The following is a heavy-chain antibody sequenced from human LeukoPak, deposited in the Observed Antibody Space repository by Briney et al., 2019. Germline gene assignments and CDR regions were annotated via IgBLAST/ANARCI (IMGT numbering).Heavy chain of an antibody. D-gene: IGHD4-17*01. J-gene: IGHJ4*02. V-gene: IGHV3-23*01. CDR3: AKDRLRATLTSFHY. CDR2: ISTSGVST. Sequence: GGSLRLSCAASGFTFSSYAMSWVRQAPGKGLEWVSAISTSGVSTHYADSVKGRFTISIDNSKNTLYLQMNSLRAEDTAVYYCAKDRLRATLTSFHYWGQGTLVTVSS. CDR1: GFTFSSYA.